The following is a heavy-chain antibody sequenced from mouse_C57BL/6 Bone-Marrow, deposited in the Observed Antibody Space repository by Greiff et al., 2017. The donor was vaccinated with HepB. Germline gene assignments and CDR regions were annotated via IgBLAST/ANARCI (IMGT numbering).Heavy chain of an antibody. Sequence: EVKLMESGAELVRPGASVKLSCTASGFNIKDYYMHWVKQRPEQGLEWIGRIDPEDGDTEYAPKFQGKATMTADTSSNTAYLQLSSLTSEDTAVYYCTTTDYYGSYWYFDVWGTGTTVTVSS. CDR3: TTTDYYGSYWYFDV. CDR1: GFNIKDYY. J-gene: IGHJ1*03. CDR2: IDPEDGDT. V-gene: IGHV14-1*01. D-gene: IGHD1-1*01.